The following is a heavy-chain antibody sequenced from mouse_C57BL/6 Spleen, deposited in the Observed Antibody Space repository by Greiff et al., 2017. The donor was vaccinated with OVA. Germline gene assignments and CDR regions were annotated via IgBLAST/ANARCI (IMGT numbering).Heavy chain of an antibody. CDR1: GFTIKDDY. CDR2: IDPEDGAT. J-gene: IGHJ3*01. V-gene: IGHV14-4*01. D-gene: IGHD2-2*01. CDR3: TARYGYWFAY. Sequence: EVQLQQSGAELVRPGASVKLSCTASGFTIKDDYMHWVKQRPEQGLEWIGWIDPEDGATEYASKFQGKATITADPSSNTAYLQLSSLTSEDTAVYYWTARYGYWFAYWGQGTLVTVSA.